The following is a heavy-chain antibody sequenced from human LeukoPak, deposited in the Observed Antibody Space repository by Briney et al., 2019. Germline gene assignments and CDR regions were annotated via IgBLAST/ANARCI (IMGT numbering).Heavy chain of an antibody. CDR3: ARRYCTDGVCYLVP. J-gene: IGHJ5*02. Sequence: SETLSLTCTVSGGSISSYYWSWIRQPPGKGLEWIGYIYFTGSTNYNPSLKSRVTMSVDTSNNQFSLKLSSVTAADTAVYYCARRYCTDGVCYLVPWGQGTLVTVSS. V-gene: IGHV4-59*12. CDR2: IYFTGST. D-gene: IGHD2-8*01. CDR1: GGSISSYY.